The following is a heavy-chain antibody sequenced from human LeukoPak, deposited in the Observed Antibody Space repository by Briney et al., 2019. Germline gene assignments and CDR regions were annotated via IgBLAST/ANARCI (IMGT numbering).Heavy chain of an antibody. J-gene: IGHJ3*02. Sequence: SETLSLTCTVSGGSISSYYWSWIRQPPGKGLEWIGYIYYSGSTNYNPSLKSRVTISVGTSKNQFSLKLSSVTAADTAVYYCAISGYSYGDAFDIWGQGTMVTVSS. V-gene: IGHV4-59*01. CDR1: GGSISSYY. D-gene: IGHD5-18*01. CDR2: IYYSGST. CDR3: AISGYSYGDAFDI.